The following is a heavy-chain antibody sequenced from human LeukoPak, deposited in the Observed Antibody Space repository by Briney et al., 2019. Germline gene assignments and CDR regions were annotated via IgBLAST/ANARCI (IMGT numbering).Heavy chain of an antibody. J-gene: IGHJ4*02. Sequence: GGSLRLSCSASGFTVSTYAMNWVRQAPGKGLEFVSRISSNGNYTFYVDSMKGRLTISRDNSKNTLYLQMSSLRVEDTAVYYCVKTGRVLYWGQGTLVTVSS. CDR1: GFTVSTYA. CDR3: VKTGRVLY. D-gene: IGHD2/OR15-2a*01. CDR2: ISSNGNYT. V-gene: IGHV3-64D*06.